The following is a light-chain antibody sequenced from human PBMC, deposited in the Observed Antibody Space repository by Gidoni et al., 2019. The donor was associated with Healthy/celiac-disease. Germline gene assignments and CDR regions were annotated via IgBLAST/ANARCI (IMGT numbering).Light chain of an antibody. CDR1: QSVSSSY. V-gene: IGKV3-20*01. CDR3: QQYGSSPPFT. J-gene: IGKJ3*01. Sequence: EIVLPPPPATLSLSPGERATLSCRASQSVSSSYLSWYQQKPGQAPRLLIYGASSRATGIPDRFSGSGSGTDFTLTISRLEPEDFAVYYCQQYGSSPPFTFGPGTKVDIK. CDR2: GAS.